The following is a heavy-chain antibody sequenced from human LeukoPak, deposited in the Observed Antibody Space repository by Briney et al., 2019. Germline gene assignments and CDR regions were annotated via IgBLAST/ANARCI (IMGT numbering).Heavy chain of an antibody. D-gene: IGHD3-10*02. CDR3: AELGITMIGGV. J-gene: IGHJ6*04. Sequence: PGGSLRLSCAASGFTFSSCSMNWVRQAPGKGLEWISYISSSSGNIYYADSVKGRFTISRDNAENSLYLQMNSLRAEDTAVYYCAELGITMIGGVWGKGTTVTISS. V-gene: IGHV3-48*01. CDR2: ISSSSGNI. CDR1: GFTFSSCS.